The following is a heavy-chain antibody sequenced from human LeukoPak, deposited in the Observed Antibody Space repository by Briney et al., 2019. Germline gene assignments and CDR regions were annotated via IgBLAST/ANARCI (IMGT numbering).Heavy chain of an antibody. J-gene: IGHJ3*02. Sequence: LGESLKISCKGSGYSFTSYWIGWVRQMPGKGLEWMGIIYPGDSDTRYSPSFQGQVTISADKSISTAYLQWSSLKASDTAMCYCARQTPPYYYDSSGSLLGAFDIWGQGTMVTVSS. D-gene: IGHD3-22*01. CDR2: IYPGDSDT. V-gene: IGHV5-51*01. CDR1: GYSFTSYW. CDR3: ARQTPPYYYDSSGSLLGAFDI.